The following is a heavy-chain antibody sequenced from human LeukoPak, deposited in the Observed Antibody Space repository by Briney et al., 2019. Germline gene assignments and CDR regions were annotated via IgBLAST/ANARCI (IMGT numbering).Heavy chain of an antibody. J-gene: IGHJ4*02. CDR2: ISGSGGST. CDR3: AKSGGSGYYRTFDY. Sequence: QPGGSLRLSCAASGFTFSSYAMSWVRQAPGKGLEWVSAISGSGGSTYYADSVKGRFTISRDNSKNTPYLQMNSLRAEDTAVHYCAKSGGSGYYRTFDYWGQGTLVTVSS. CDR1: GFTFSSYA. V-gene: IGHV3-23*01. D-gene: IGHD3-22*01.